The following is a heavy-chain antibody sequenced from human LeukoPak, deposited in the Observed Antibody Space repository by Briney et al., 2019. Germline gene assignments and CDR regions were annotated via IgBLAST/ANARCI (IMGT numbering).Heavy chain of an antibody. Sequence: SETLSLTCSVSIGSLSSSKWWSWVRQSPVKGLEWIGEIYLYGTTNYNPSFTSRVTMSVDRSRNQFSLKVTPVTAADTAMYYCVRRLSGSYFAAFDYWGQGTLVTVSS. D-gene: IGHD1-26*01. CDR3: VRRLSGSYFAAFDY. J-gene: IGHJ4*02. V-gene: IGHV4-4*02. CDR1: IGSLSSSKW. CDR2: IYLYGTT.